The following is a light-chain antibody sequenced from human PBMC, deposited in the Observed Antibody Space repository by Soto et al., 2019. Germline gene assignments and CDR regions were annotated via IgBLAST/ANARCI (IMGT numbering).Light chain of an antibody. J-gene: IGKJ3*01. V-gene: IGKV3-15*01. CDR2: GAS. Sequence: EIVLTQSPATLSVSPGERATLSCRASHTVSSNLAWYQQKPGQPPRLLIYGASTRAIGIPARFSGSGSGTEFTLTISSLKSEDFAVYYCQLYNEWPQFTFGPGTKVDIK. CDR3: QLYNEWPQFT. CDR1: HTVSSN.